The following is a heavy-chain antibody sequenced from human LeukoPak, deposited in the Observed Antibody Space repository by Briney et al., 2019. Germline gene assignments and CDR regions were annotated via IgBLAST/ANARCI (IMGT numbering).Heavy chain of an antibody. CDR3: ARGGYYGSGSYYNHY. CDR2: IYHSGST. J-gene: IGHJ4*02. V-gene: IGHV4-38-2*02. Sequence: PSETLSLTCIVSGYSISSVYYWGWIRQPPGKGLEWIGSIYHSGSTYYNPSLKSRVTISVDTSKNQFSLKLSSVTAADTAVYYCARGGYYGSGSYYNHYWGQGTLVTVSS. CDR1: GYSISSVYY. D-gene: IGHD3-10*01.